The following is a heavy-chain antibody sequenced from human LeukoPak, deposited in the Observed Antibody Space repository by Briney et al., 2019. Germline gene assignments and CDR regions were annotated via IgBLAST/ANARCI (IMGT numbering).Heavy chain of an antibody. CDR3: ARDIIAAAGPNYYSYMDV. CDR1: GFSFSSYG. J-gene: IGHJ6*03. D-gene: IGHD6-13*01. CDR2: IRNGGSNT. V-gene: IGHV3-30*02. Sequence: GGSLRLSCAASGFSFSSYGMHWLRQAPGKGLEWVAFIRNGGSNTYYADSVKGRFTISRDNSKNTLYLQMNSLRAEDTAVYYCARDIIAAAGPNYYSYMDVWGKGTTVTVSS.